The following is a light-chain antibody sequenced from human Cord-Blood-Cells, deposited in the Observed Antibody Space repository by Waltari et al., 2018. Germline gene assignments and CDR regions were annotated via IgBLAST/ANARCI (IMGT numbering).Light chain of an antibody. CDR3: SSYTSSSTV. CDR2: DVS. CDR1: SSDVGGYNY. V-gene: IGLV2-14*01. J-gene: IGLJ1*01. Sequence: QSALTQPASVSGSPGQSITIPCTGTSSDVGGYNYVSWYQQHPGKTPKLMIIDVSXXXXXXXXXXXXXXXXXXXXXTISGLQAEDEADYYCSSYTSSSTVFGTGTKVTVL.